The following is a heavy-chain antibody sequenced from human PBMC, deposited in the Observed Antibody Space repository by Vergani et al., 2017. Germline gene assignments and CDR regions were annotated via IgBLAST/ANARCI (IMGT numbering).Heavy chain of an antibody. Sequence: EVQLLESGGGLVQPGGSLRLSCAASGFTFSSYAMSWVRQAPGKGLEWVSAISGSGGSTYYADSVKGRFTISRDNSKKTLYLQMNSLRAEDTAVYYCAKDLRRDVDTAMANWGQGTLVTVSS. CDR2: ISGSGGST. V-gene: IGHV3-23*01. CDR3: AKDLRRDVDTAMAN. J-gene: IGHJ4*02. CDR1: GFTFSSYA. D-gene: IGHD5-18*01.